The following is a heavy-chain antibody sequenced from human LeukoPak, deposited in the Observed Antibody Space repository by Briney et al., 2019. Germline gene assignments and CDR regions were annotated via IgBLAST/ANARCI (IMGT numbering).Heavy chain of an antibody. D-gene: IGHD5-12*01. CDR3: ARDGYSGSDAL. V-gene: IGHV4-39*07. CDR2: IYYSGTT. J-gene: IGHJ4*02. CDR1: GGSISSSPYY. Sequence: PSETLSLTCTVSGGSISSSPYYWGWIRQPPGKGLEWIGSIYYSGTTHYNPSLESRVTVSVDTSKNQVSLKLASVTAADTAVYYCARDGYSGSDALWGQGTLVTVSS.